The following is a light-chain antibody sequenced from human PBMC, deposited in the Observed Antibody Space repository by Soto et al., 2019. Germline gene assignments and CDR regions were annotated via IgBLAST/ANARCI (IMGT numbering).Light chain of an antibody. J-gene: IGLJ1*01. V-gene: IGLV3-1*01. CDR3: QAWDSSTYV. CDR1: KLGDKY. CDR2: QDS. Sequence: SYKLTQPPSVSVSPGQTASITCSGDKLGDKYACWYQQKPGQSPVLVIYQDSKRPSGIPERFSGSNSGNTATLTISGTQAMDEADYYCQAWDSSTYVFGTGTKLTVL.